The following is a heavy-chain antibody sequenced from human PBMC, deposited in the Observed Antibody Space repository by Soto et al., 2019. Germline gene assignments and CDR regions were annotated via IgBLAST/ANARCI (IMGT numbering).Heavy chain of an antibody. CDR1: GFPFSSYA. J-gene: IGHJ6*02. Sequence: GGSLRLSCAASGFPFSSYAMSWVRQAPGKGLEWVSAISGSGGSTYYADSVKGRFTISRDNSKNTLYLQMNSLRAEDTAVYYCAKDRGIVLIWDYYGMDVWGQGTTVTVSS. CDR3: AKDRGIVLIWDYYGMDV. D-gene: IGHD2-8*01. CDR2: ISGSGGST. V-gene: IGHV3-23*01.